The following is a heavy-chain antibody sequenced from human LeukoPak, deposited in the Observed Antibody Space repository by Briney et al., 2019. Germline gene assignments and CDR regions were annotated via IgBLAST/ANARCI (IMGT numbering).Heavy chain of an antibody. V-gene: IGHV3-7*01. Sequence: GGSLRLSCAASGFTFKSHAMSWVRQAPGKGLEWVANINQGGSATYYMNSVKGRFTIARDNAKNSLYLQMNSLEAEDTAVYHCARTTWSEGVLQQWYFDYWGQGTLVTVSS. CDR2: INQGGSAT. J-gene: IGHJ4*02. CDR3: ARTTWSEGVLQQWYFDY. D-gene: IGHD6-13*01. CDR1: GFTFKSHA.